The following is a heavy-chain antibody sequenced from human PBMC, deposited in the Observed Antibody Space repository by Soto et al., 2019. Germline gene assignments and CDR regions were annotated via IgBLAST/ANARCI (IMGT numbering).Heavy chain of an antibody. CDR1: GGSISSYY. CDR2: IYYSGST. V-gene: IGHV4-59*01. Sequence: QVQLQESGPGLVKPSETLSLTCTVSGGSISSYYWSWIRQPPGKGLEWIGYIYYSGSTNYNPSLKSRVTIPVDPSKTQFSLKLSSVTAADTAVYYCARQQWLVLNAFDIWGQGTMVTVSS. J-gene: IGHJ3*02. D-gene: IGHD6-19*01. CDR3: ARQQWLVLNAFDI.